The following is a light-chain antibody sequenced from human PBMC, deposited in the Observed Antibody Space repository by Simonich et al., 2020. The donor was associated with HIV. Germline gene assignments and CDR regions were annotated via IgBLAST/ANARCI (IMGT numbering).Light chain of an antibody. CDR2: DAS. J-gene: IGKJ4*01. CDR1: QSVSNY. V-gene: IGKV3-11*01. Sequence: EIVLTQSPATLSLSPGERATLSCRASQSVSNYLAWYQQKPGQAPRLLIYDASNRATGIPARFSGSGSGTDFTLTISSLEPEDVAVYYCQQRSNWPPFTFGGGTKVEIK. CDR3: QQRSNWPPFT.